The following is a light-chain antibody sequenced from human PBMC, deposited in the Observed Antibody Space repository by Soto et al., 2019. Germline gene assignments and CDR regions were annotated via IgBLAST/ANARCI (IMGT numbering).Light chain of an antibody. CDR3: QQYNIYPLLYT. V-gene: IGKV3-15*01. CDR1: QSVSNN. J-gene: IGKJ2*01. CDR2: DAS. Sequence: EIVMTQSPATLSVSPGERATLSCRASQSVSNNLAWYKQKPGQAPRLLIYDASTRATGIPSRFSGSGSGTKFTLTITCLQSEDFALYYAQQYNIYPLLYTFDQGTNLEI.